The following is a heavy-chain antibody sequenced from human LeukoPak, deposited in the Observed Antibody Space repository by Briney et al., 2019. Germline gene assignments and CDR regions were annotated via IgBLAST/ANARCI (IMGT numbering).Heavy chain of an antibody. J-gene: IGHJ3*02. CDR1: GGTFSSYA. Sequence: ASVKVSCKASGGTFSSYAISWVRQAPGQGLEWTGGIIPIFGTANYAQKFQGRVTITADESTSTAYMELSSLRSEDTAVYYCARGSGVIVVARGAFDIWGQGTMVTVSS. CDR3: ARGSGVIVVARGAFDI. V-gene: IGHV1-69*13. CDR2: IIPIFGTA. D-gene: IGHD3-22*01.